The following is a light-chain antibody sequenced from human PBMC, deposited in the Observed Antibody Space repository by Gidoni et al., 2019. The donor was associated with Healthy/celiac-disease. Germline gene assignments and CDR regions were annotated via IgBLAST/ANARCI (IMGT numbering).Light chain of an antibody. Sequence: DIQMTQSPSTLSASVGDRVTITCRASRSISSWLAWYQQKPGKAPKLLIYKASSLESGVPSRFSGSGSGTEFTLTISSLQPDDFATYYCQQYNSYSGVTFGPGTKVDIK. CDR1: RSISSW. J-gene: IGKJ3*01. CDR2: KAS. V-gene: IGKV1-5*03. CDR3: QQYNSYSGVT.